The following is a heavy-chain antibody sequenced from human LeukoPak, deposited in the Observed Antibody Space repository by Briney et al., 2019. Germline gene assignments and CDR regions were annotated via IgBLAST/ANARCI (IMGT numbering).Heavy chain of an antibody. V-gene: IGHV3-11*01. CDR2: ISSSGSTI. D-gene: IGHD2-15*01. Sequence: GGSLRLSCAASGFTFSDYYMSWIRQAPGKGLEWVSYISSSGSTIYYADSVKGRFTISRDNAKNSLYLQMNSLRAEDKAVYYCARGVVVVAAIHDAFDIWGQGTMVTVSS. CDR3: ARGVVVVAAIHDAFDI. J-gene: IGHJ3*02. CDR1: GFTFSDYY.